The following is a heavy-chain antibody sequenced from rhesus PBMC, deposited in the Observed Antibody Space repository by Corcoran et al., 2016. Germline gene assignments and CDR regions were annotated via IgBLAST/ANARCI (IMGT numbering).Heavy chain of an antibody. CDR3: ARVTLGYSGSWNGGDY. D-gene: IGHD6-25*01. CDR2: IYWNESK. CDR1: GFSISTTGTG. Sequence: QVTLKESGPALVKPTQTLTMTCTFSGFSISTTGTGVGWIRQHTGRALEWLASIYWNESKYYSTSLKSRLTISKDTSKNQVVLTMTNMDPVDTATYYCARVTLGYSGSWNGGDYWGQGFLVTVSS. V-gene: IGHV2-95*01. J-gene: IGHJ4*01.